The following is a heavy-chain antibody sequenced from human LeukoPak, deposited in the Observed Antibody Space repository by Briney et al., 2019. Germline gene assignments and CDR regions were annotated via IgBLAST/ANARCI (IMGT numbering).Heavy chain of an antibody. CDR2: IYRGDSNT. CDR1: GYYFTSYW. Sequence: GESLKISCKGSGYYFTSYWIGWVRQMPGKGLEWMGIIYRGDSNTRYSPSFQGQVTISVDKSISTAYLQWSSLKASDTAMYYCARCANSYGSGTYSALDFWGQGTLVTSSS. V-gene: IGHV5-51*01. CDR3: ARCANSYGSGTYSALDF. D-gene: IGHD3-10*01. J-gene: IGHJ4*02.